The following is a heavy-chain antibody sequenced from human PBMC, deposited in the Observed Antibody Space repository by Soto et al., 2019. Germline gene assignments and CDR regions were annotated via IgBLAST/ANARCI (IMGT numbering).Heavy chain of an antibody. CDR2: IYYTGST. D-gene: IGHD6-6*01. CDR3: AREFSNSPEAFDS. V-gene: IGHV4-61*01. J-gene: IGHJ4*02. CDR1: GGSVNSDNFY. Sequence: SETLSLTCTVSGGSVNSDNFYWSWIRQPPGRGLEWIGYIYYTGSTNYNPSLKSRVTISIDTSRNQFSLKLSSVTAADTAVYYCAREFSNSPEAFDSWGQGSLVTSPQ.